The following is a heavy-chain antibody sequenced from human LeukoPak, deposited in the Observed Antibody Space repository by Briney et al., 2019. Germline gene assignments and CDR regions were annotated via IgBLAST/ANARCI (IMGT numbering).Heavy chain of an antibody. J-gene: IGHJ4*02. CDR2: IYYSGST. CDR1: GGSISSYY. V-gene: IGHV4-59*08. D-gene: IGHD6-6*01. CDR3: ARQGLDTFDY. Sequence: SETLSHTCTVSGGSISSYYWSWIRQPPGKGLEWIGYIYYSGSTNYNPSLKSRVTISVDTSKNQFSLKLSSVTAADTAVYYCARQGLDTFDYWGQGTLVTVSS.